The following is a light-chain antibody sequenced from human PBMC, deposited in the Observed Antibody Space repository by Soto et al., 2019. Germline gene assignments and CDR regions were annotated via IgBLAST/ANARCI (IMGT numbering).Light chain of an antibody. V-gene: IGKV4-1*01. CDR3: QQYYSTPLT. J-gene: IGKJ4*01. CDR2: WAS. CDR1: QSLLSNSNNKNY. Sequence: DIVMTQSPDSLAVSLGERATFNCKSSQSLLSNSNNKNYLAWHQQKPGQPPKLLIYWASTRESGVPDRFSGSGSGTDFTLTISSLQAEDVAVYYCQQYYSTPLTFGGRTKVEIK.